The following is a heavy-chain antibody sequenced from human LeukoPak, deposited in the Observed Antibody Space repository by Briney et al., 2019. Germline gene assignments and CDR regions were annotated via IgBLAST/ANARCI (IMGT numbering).Heavy chain of an antibody. J-gene: IGHJ5*02. CDR2: INHSGST. Sequence: SETLSLTCAVYGGSFSGYYWSWIRQPPGKGLEWIGEINHSGSTNYNPSLKSRVTISVDTSKNQFSLKLSSVTAADTAVYYCASPDSPAGDWFDPWGQGTLVTVSS. CDR1: GGSFSGYY. V-gene: IGHV4-34*01. CDR3: ASPDSPAGDWFDP. D-gene: IGHD2-15*01.